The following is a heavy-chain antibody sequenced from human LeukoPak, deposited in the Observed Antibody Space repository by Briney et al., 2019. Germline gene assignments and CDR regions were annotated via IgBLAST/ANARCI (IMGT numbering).Heavy chain of an antibody. V-gene: IGHV3-20*01. D-gene: IGHD6-13*01. CDR3: ARGRYSSTWANFDY. Sequence: GGSLRPSCAASGFKFDDYGMSWVRQAPGKGLEWVSGINWNGGRTGYADSVKGRFTISRDNAKNSLYLQMNSLRAEDTALYLCARGRYSSTWANFDYWGQGTLVTVSS. CDR1: GFKFDDYG. J-gene: IGHJ4*02. CDR2: INWNGGRT.